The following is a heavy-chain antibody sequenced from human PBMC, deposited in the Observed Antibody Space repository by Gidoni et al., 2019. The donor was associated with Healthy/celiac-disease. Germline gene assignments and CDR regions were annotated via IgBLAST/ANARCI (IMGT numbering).Heavy chain of an antibody. CDR1: GFTFSGSA. D-gene: IGHD3-22*01. Sequence: EVQLVESGGGLVQPGGSLNLSCAASGFTFSGSAMHWVRQASGKGLEWVGRIRSKANSYATAYAASVKGRFTISRDDSKNTAYLQMNSLKTEDTAVYYCTRAPPMIVVSGAFDIWGQGTMVTVSS. CDR2: IRSKANSYAT. V-gene: IGHV3-73*02. J-gene: IGHJ3*02. CDR3: TRAPPMIVVSGAFDI.